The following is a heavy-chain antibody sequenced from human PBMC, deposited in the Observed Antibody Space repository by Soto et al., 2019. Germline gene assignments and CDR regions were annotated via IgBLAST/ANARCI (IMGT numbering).Heavy chain of an antibody. CDR3: ARGIGGSGWSKYYYGMDV. D-gene: IGHD6-19*01. CDR2: ISANNGNT. Sequence: GASVKVSCKASGGTFSSYAISWVRQAPGQGLEWMGWISANNGNTNYAQKLQGRVTMTTDASTSTAYMELRSLRSDDTAVYYCARGIGGSGWSKYYYGMDVWGQGTTVTVSS. CDR1: GGTFSSYA. J-gene: IGHJ6*02. V-gene: IGHV1-18*01.